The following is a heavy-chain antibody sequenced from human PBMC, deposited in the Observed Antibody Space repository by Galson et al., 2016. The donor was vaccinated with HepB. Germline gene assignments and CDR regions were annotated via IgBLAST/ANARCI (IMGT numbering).Heavy chain of an antibody. CDR1: GFTFSNYW. V-gene: IGHV3-74*01. J-gene: IGHJ4*02. Sequence: SLRLSCAASGFTFSNYWMHWVRHSPGKGPVWVSRINNDGSTTNYADSVKGRFTISRDNAKNTLYLQMNSLRAEDTAVYYCERYLGGPRGGDHWGQGTLVTVSS. CDR2: INNDGSTT. CDR3: ERYLGGPRGGDH. D-gene: IGHD1-26*01.